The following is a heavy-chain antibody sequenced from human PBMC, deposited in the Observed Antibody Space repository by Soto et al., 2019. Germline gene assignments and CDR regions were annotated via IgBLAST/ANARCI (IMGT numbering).Heavy chain of an antibody. Sequence: PSETLSLTCTVSGGSISSEYWTSSRHPPGKELEGIGDIYYIGSTKYNPTLKSRVTVSGARSENQLSLKLSPGTVADMDVEYCASGHWNYEAFDHWGQGTLVTVSS. J-gene: IGHJ4*02. V-gene: IGHV4-59*08. D-gene: IGHD1-7*01. CDR2: IYYIGST. CDR3: ASGHWNYEAFDH. CDR1: GGSISSEY.